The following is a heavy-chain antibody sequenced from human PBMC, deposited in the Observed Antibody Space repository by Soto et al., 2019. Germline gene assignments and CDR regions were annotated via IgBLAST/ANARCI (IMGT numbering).Heavy chain of an antibody. J-gene: IGHJ3*02. CDR2: ISGSGGST. Sequence: GGSLRLSCAASGFTFSSYAMSWVRQAPGKGLEWVSAISGSGGSTYYADSVKGRFTISRDNSKNTLYLQMNSLRAEDTAVYYCAKDLSSPYYDFWSGSSIDAFDIWGQGTMVT. D-gene: IGHD3-3*01. CDR1: GFTFSSYA. CDR3: AKDLSSPYYDFWSGSSIDAFDI. V-gene: IGHV3-23*01.